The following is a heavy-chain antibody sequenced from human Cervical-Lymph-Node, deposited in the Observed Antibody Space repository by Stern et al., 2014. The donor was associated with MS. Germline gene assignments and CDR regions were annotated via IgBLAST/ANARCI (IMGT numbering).Heavy chain of an antibody. CDR3: AIDQGDYGSESPYTWFDP. CDR1: GDTFSSYA. J-gene: IGHJ5*02. V-gene: IGHV1-69*14. D-gene: IGHD3-10*01. Sequence: QDQLVQSGAGVRKPGSSVKVSCQASGDTFSSYAISWVRQAPGQGFEWVGWIIACLSATQYADKFQGRVPLAADKSTNTAYMELSSLRSDDTGVYVSAIDQGDYGSESPYTWFDPWGQGTLVTVSS. CDR2: IIACLSAT.